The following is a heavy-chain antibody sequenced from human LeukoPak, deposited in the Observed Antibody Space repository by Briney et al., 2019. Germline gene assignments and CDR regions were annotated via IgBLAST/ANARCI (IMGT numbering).Heavy chain of an antibody. V-gene: IGHV4-38-2*02. Sequence: SETLSLTCTVSSGSISSYYWVWIRQPPGNGLEWIGSLYHPDSTYYNPSLKSRVTMSVDTSRNQFSLRLSFVTAADTAIYYSARQYDSYFYYYLDLWGTGTTVTVSS. J-gene: IGHJ6*03. CDR2: LYHPDST. CDR3: ARQYDSYFYYYLDL. CDR1: SGSISSYY. D-gene: IGHD2-2*01.